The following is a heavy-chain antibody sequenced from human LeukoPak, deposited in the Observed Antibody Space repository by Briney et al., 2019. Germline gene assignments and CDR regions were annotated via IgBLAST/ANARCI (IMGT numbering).Heavy chain of an antibody. J-gene: IGHJ5*02. CDR3: ARIRTIGKRIAAAGANWFDP. Sequence: RASVKVSCKASGYTFTGYYIHWVRQAPGQGLEWMGWISAYNGNTNYAQKLQGRVTMTTDTSTSTAYMELRSLRSDDTAVYYCARIRTIGKRIAAAGANWFDPWGQGTLVTVSS. D-gene: IGHD6-13*01. CDR1: GYTFTGYY. CDR2: ISAYNGNT. V-gene: IGHV1-18*04.